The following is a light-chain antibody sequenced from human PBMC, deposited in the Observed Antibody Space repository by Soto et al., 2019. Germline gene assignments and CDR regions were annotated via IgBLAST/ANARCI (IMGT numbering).Light chain of an antibody. CDR3: QQTHAVPLT. V-gene: IGKV3-20*01. J-gene: IGKJ5*01. CDR1: QSVTSTY. CDR2: GAS. Sequence: EIVLTQSPGTLSLSPGERATLSCRASQSVTSTYLAWYKHKPGQPPRLLIFGASSRATGVPDRFSGSGYGTDFTLTINNLHPEDSATYYCQQTHAVPLTFGQGTRLEIK.